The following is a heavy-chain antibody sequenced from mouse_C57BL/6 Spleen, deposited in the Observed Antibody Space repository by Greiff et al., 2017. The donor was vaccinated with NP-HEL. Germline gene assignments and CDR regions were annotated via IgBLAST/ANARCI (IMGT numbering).Heavy chain of an antibody. V-gene: IGHV14-2*01. CDR1: GFNITDYY. J-gene: IGHJ1*03. D-gene: IGHD2-3*01. CDR3: AREGDGYDV. CDR2: IDPEDGAT. Sequence: VQLQQSGAELVKPGASVKLSCTASGFNITDYYMHWVKQRTEQGLEWIGGIDPEDGATKYNPKFQGKATITADTSSNTAYLQLSSLTSEDTAVYYCAREGDGYDVWGTGTTVTVSS.